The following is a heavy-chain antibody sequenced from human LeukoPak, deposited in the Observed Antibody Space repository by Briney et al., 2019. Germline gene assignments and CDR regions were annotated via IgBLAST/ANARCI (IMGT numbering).Heavy chain of an antibody. CDR2: ISSGGITI. Sequence: GGSLRLSCAASGFTFSDYYMSWFRQAQGKGREWVSYISSGGITIYYADSVKGRFTISRDNAKNSLYLQMNSLRAEDTAVYYCATGYSSGWYWGQGTLVTVSS. CDR1: GFTFSDYY. J-gene: IGHJ4*02. V-gene: IGHV3-11*01. CDR3: ATGYSSGWY. D-gene: IGHD6-19*01.